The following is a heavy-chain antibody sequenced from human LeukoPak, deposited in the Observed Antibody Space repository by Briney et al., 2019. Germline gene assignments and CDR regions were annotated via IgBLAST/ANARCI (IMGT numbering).Heavy chain of an antibody. J-gene: IGHJ4*02. Sequence: GGSLRLSCAASGFTFSSYSMNWVRQAPGKGLEWVSSISSSSSYIYYADSVKGRFTISRDNVKNSLYLQMNSLRAEDTAVYYCARALYQLLLFDYWGQGTLVTVSS. CDR1: GFTFSSYS. V-gene: IGHV3-21*01. CDR3: ARALYQLLLFDY. CDR2: ISSSSSYI. D-gene: IGHD2-2*01.